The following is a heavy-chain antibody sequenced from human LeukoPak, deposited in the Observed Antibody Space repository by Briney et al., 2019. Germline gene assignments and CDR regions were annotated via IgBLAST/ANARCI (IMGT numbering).Heavy chain of an antibody. CDR2: IYPGDSDT. D-gene: IGHD4-11*01. V-gene: IGHV5-51*01. CDR3: CVASNYPTFDY. J-gene: IGHJ4*02. CDR1: GSRSTIHW. Sequence: GEPLNISWKGSGSRSTIHWSGGVPQMPGKGLEWMGIIYPGDSDTRYSPSFQGQVTISADKSISTAYLQWSSLKASDTAMYYCCVASNYPTFDYGGQGTLVTVSS.